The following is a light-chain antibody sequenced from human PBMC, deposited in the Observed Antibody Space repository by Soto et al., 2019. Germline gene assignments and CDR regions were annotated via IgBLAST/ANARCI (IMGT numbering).Light chain of an antibody. CDR2: GAS. CDR1: QSVDSN. J-gene: IGKJ1*01. CDR3: QQYKNWWT. Sequence: EILMTQSPATLSVSPGERATLSCRASQSVDSNLAWYQQKPGQAPRLLIYGASTRATGISARFSGSGSGTEFTLTISSLQSEDFGVYYCQQYKNWWTFGQGTKVEI. V-gene: IGKV3-15*01.